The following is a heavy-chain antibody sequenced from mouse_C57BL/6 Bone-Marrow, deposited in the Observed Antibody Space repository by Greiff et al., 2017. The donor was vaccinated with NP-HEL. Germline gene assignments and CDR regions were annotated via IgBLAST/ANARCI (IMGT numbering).Heavy chain of an antibody. CDR1: GFSLTSYG. Sequence: VQVVESGPGLVQPSQSLSITCTVSGFSLTSYGVHWVRQSPGKGLEWLGVIWSGGSTDYNAAFISRLSISKDNSKSQVFFKMNSLQADDTAIYYCAAKEDYYGSSYNWYFDVWGTGTTVTVSS. CDR3: AAKEDYYGSSYNWYFDV. V-gene: IGHV2-2*01. CDR2: IWSGGST. D-gene: IGHD1-1*01. J-gene: IGHJ1*03.